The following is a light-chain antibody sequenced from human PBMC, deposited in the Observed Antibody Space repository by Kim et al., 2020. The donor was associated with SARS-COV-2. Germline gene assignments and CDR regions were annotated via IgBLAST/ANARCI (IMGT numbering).Light chain of an antibody. Sequence: SASVGDRVTITGRASESIDRWLAWYQQKPGKAPKLLIYKASAIEGGVPSRFSGSGSGTEFTLTISSLQPDDFATYYCQHYIRFPYTFGQGTKLEI. V-gene: IGKV1-5*03. CDR2: KAS. J-gene: IGKJ2*01. CDR1: ESIDRW. CDR3: QHYIRFPYT.